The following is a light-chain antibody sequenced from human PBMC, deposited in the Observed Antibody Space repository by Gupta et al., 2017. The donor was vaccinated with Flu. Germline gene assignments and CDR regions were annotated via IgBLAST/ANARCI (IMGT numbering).Light chain of an antibody. Sequence: QSALTQPASVSGPPGQSITISCTGTSSDVGGYKYVSWYQQHPGKAPKLMIFEVTNRPSGVSNRFSGSKSGNTASLTISGLQAEDEADYYCSSYTSSSTYVIFGGGTKLTVL. V-gene: IGLV2-14*01. J-gene: IGLJ2*01. CDR3: SSYTSSSTYVI. CDR1: SSDVGGYKY. CDR2: EVT.